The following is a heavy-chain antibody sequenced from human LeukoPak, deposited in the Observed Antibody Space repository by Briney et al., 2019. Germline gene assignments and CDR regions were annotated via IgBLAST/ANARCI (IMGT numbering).Heavy chain of an antibody. V-gene: IGHV4-4*07. D-gene: IGHD3-3*01. CDR3: ARGKRLRFLEWLGNYYMDV. CDR2: IYTSGST. J-gene: IGHJ6*03. CDR1: GGSISSYY. Sequence: SETLSLTCTVSGGSISSYYWSWIRQPAGKGLEWIGRIYTSGSTNYNPSLKSRVTMSVDTSKNRFSLKLSSVTAADTAVYYCARGKRLRFLEWLGNYYMDVWGKGTTVTVSS.